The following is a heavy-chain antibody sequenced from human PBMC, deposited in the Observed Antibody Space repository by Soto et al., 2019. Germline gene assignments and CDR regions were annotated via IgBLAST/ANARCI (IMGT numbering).Heavy chain of an antibody. Sequence: SETLSLTCAVYGGSFSDYYWSWIRQPPGKGLEWIGEIYHSGSTNYNPSLKSRVTISVDTSKKQFSLKVTSVTAADTAVYYCARGLKYCSGGTCPHTEYFQHWGQGTLVTVSS. D-gene: IGHD2-15*01. V-gene: IGHV4-34*01. CDR2: IYHSGST. CDR1: GGSFSDYY. CDR3: ARGLKYCSGGTCPHTEYFQH. J-gene: IGHJ1*01.